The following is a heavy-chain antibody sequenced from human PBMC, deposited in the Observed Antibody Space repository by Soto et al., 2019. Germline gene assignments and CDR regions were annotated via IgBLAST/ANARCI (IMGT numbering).Heavy chain of an antibody. V-gene: IGHV4-59*08. CDR3: ARRYGPGFDY. CDR2: IYYSGST. D-gene: IGHD4-17*01. Sequence: TSETLSLTCTVSSGSISSYYWSWIRQPPGKGLEWIGYIYYSGSTNYNPSLKSRVTISVDTSKNQFSLKRSSVTAADTAVYYCARRYGPGFDYWGQGTLVTVSS. J-gene: IGHJ4*02. CDR1: SGSISSYY.